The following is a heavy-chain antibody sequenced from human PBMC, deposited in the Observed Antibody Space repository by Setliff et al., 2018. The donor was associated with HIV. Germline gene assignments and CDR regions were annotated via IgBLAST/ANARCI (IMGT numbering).Heavy chain of an antibody. V-gene: IGHV4-59*08. CDR1: GASIRSYY. Sequence: ETLSLTCSVSGASIRSYYWTWIRQPPGRGLEWIGFIYYTGSTKYNPSPKSRVTISVDTSKTQFSLRLGSVTAADTAVYYCASGLFYDYWGQGALVTVSS. D-gene: IGHD2-21*01. J-gene: IGHJ4*02. CDR3: ASGLFYDY. CDR2: IYYTGST.